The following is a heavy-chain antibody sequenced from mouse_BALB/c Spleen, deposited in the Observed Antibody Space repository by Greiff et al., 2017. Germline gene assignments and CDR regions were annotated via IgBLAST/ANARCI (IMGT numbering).Heavy chain of an antibody. CDR3: ARRELSGSTAWFAY. Sequence: QVHVKQPGAELVRPGASVKLSCKASGYTFTSYWMNWVKQRPGQGLEWIGMIDPSDSETHYNQMFKDKATLTVDKSSSTAYMQLSSLTSEDSAVYYCARRELSGSTAWFAYWGQGTLVTVSA. CDR1: GYTFTSYW. J-gene: IGHJ3*01. V-gene: IGHV1-61*01. CDR2: IDPSDSET. D-gene: IGHD1-1*02.